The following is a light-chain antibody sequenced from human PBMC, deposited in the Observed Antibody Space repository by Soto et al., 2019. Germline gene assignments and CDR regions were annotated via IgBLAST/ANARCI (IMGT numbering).Light chain of an antibody. CDR2: AAS. J-gene: IGKJ5*01. Sequence: AIRMTQSPSSLSASTGDRVTITCRASQGISSYLAWYQQKPGKAPKLLIYAASTLQSGVPSRFSGSGSGTDFTLTISCLQSEDFATYYCQQYYSSPITCGQGTRLEIK. CDR3: QQYYSSPIT. V-gene: IGKV1-8*01. CDR1: QGISSY.